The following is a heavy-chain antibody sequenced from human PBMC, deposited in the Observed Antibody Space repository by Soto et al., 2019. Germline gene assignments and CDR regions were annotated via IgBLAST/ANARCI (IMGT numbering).Heavy chain of an antibody. CDR2: IYYSGST. V-gene: IGHV4-30-4*01. D-gene: IGHD1-1*01. Sequence: SETLSLTCTVSGGSISSGDYYWSWIRQPPGKGLEWIGYIYYSGSTYYNPSLKSRVTISVDTSKNRFSLKLSSVTAADTAVYYCARDKNWNDHGMDVWGQGTTVTVSS. CDR3: ARDKNWNDHGMDV. CDR1: GGSISSGDYY. J-gene: IGHJ6*02.